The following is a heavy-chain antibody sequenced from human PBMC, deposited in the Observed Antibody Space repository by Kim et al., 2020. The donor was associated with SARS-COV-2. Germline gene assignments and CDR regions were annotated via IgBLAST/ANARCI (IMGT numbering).Heavy chain of an antibody. J-gene: IGHJ3*02. Sequence: GGSLRLSCAASGFTFSSYWMSWVRQAPGKGLEWLANIKHDGSEKYYVDSVKGRFTISRDNAKNSLYLQMNSLRAEDTAVYYCARDKPELDTNLGGGGRRDGAFDIWGQGTMVTVSS. CDR3: ARDKPELDTNLGGGGRRDGAFDI. CDR1: GFTFSSYW. V-gene: IGHV3-7*01. D-gene: IGHD1-26*01. CDR2: IKHDGSEK.